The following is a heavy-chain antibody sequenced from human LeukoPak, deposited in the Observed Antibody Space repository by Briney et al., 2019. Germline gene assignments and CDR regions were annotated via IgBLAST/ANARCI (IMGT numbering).Heavy chain of an antibody. Sequence: SQTLSLTCTVSGGSISSGGYYWSWIRQHPGKGLEWIGYIYYSGSTYYTPSLKSRVTLSVDTSKNQFSLRLNSVTATDTAAYYCARHPSKGYCTAAGCYSLGAFDVWGQGTMVTVSS. V-gene: IGHV4-31*03. CDR2: IYYSGST. CDR1: GGSISSGGYY. D-gene: IGHD2-15*01. J-gene: IGHJ3*01. CDR3: ARHPSKGYCTAAGCYSLGAFDV.